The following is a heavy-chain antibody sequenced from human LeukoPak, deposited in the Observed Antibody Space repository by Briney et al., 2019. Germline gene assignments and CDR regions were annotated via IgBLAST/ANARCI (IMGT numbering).Heavy chain of an antibody. D-gene: IGHD1-1*01. V-gene: IGHV3-74*01. Sequence: PGGSLRLSCAASGFTVSSNYMSWVRQAPGKGLVWVAHISSDGRITNYADSVKGRFAISRDNAKNTLYLQMNNLRAEDTAVYYCASQVSTGHWGQGTLVTVSS. CDR2: ISSDGRIT. J-gene: IGHJ4*02. CDR1: GFTVSSNY. CDR3: ASQVSTGH.